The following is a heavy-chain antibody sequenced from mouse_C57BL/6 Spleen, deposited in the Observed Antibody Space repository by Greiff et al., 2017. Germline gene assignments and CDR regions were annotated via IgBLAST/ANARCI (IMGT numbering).Heavy chain of an antibody. Sequence: QVQLQQPGAELVKPGASVKLSCKASGYTFTSYWMQWVKQRPGQGLEWIGEIDPSDSYTNYNQKFKGKATLTVDPSSSTAYMQLSSLTSEDSAVYYCARPPNRYYYAMDYWGQGTSVTVSS. CDR3: ARPPNRYYYAMDY. CDR2: IDPSDSYT. J-gene: IGHJ4*01. CDR1: GYTFTSYW. V-gene: IGHV1-50*01.